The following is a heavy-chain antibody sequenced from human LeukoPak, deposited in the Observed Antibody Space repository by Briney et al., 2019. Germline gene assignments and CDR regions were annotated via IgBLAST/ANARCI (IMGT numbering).Heavy chain of an antibody. D-gene: IGHD7-27*01. V-gene: IGHV4-59*12. Sequence: WETLSLTCTVSGGSISSYYWSWIRQPPGKGLEWIGYIYYSGSTNYNPSLKSRVTISVDTSKNQFSLKLSSVTAADTAVYYCARGGPGALDYWGQGTLVTVSS. CDR1: GGSISSYY. J-gene: IGHJ4*02. CDR3: ARGGPGALDY. CDR2: IYYSGST.